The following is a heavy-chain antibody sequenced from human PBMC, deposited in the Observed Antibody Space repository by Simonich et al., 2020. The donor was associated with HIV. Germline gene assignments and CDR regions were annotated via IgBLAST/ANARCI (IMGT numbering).Heavy chain of an antibody. D-gene: IGHD2-15*01. V-gene: IGHV3-33*01. CDR1: GFTFSSYG. Sequence: SGFTFSSYGMNWVRQAPVKGLEWVEIILYDGSNEHYAESVKGRFIISRDNCQNTLYLQMNSLRAEDTAVYYCARSGGIWHCHLDYWGQGTQVTVSS. J-gene: IGHJ4*02. CDR2: ILYDGSNE. CDR3: ARSGGIWHCHLDY.